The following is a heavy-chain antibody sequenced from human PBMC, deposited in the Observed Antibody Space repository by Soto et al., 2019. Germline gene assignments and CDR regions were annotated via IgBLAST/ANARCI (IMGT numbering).Heavy chain of an antibody. CDR1: GFTFDDYG. D-gene: IGHD2-15*01. CDR3: VQARGGSGRSNGLLAEYFHY. J-gene: IGHJ1*01. Sequence: GGSLRLSCAASGFTFDDYGMHWVRQAPGKGLEWVSGITWNSGSIAYADSVKGRFTISRDHTKSSLYLQMDSLRAEDTALYYCVQARGGSGRSNGLLAEYFHYWGQGTLVTVSS. V-gene: IGHV3-9*01. CDR2: ITWNSGSI.